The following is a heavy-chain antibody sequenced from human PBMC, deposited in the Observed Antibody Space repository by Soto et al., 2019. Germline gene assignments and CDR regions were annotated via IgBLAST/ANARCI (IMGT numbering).Heavy chain of an antibody. J-gene: IGHJ5*02. D-gene: IGHD2-15*01. CDR3: ARGKGYCSGGSRYKENWFDP. Sequence: QVQLVQSGAEVKKPGSSVKVSCKASGGTFSSYAISWVRQAPGQGLEWMGGIIPIFGTANYAQKFQGRVTITADKSTSTAYMELSSLRSEDTAVYYCARGKGYCSGGSRYKENWFDPWGQGTLVTVSS. V-gene: IGHV1-69*06. CDR2: IIPIFGTA. CDR1: GGTFSSYA.